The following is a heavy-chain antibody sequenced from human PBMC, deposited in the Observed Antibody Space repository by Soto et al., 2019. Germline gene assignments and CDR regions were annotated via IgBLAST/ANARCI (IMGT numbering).Heavy chain of an antibody. J-gene: IGHJ4*02. CDR2: IYYSGST. Sequence: SETLSLTCAVSGGSISSGGYSWSWVRQPPGKGLEWIGEIYYSGSTNYNPSLKSRVTISVDKSKNQFSLKLSSVTAADTAVYYCARGSDYDSHTYDYWGQGNAVTVSS. CDR1: GGSISSGGYS. D-gene: IGHD5-12*01. CDR3: ARGSDYDSHTYDY. V-gene: IGHV4-4*02.